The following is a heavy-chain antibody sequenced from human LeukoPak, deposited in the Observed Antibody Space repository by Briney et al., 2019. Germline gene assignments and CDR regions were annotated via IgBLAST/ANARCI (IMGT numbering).Heavy chain of an antibody. V-gene: IGHV3-48*01. J-gene: IGHJ6*03. D-gene: IGHD3-16*01. Sequence: GGSLRLSCAASGFTFSTYSMNWVRQAPGKGLDWASYISGSSGTIYYADSVKGRFTISRDNAKSSLYLQMNSLRAEDTAVYYCARRSEFGVLYYMDVWGKGTTVTVSS. CDR1: GFTFSTYS. CDR3: ARRSEFGVLYYMDV. CDR2: ISGSSGTI.